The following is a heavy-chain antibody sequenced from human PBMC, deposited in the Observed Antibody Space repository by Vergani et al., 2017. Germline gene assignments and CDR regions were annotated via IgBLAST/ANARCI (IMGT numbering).Heavy chain of an antibody. V-gene: IGHV2-5*02. CDR2: IYWDDDK. CDR1: GFSLSTSGVG. Sequence: QITLKESGPTLVKPTQTLTLTCTFSGFSLSTSGVGVGWIRQPPGKALEWLALIYWDDDKRYSPSLKSRLTITKDTSKNQVVLTMTNMDPVDTATYYCAHRPAIAAHPYYFDYWGQGTLVTVSS. D-gene: IGHD6-6*01. J-gene: IGHJ4*02. CDR3: AHRPAIAAHPYYFDY.